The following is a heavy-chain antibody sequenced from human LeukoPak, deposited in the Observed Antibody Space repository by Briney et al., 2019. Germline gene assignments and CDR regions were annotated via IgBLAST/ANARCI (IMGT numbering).Heavy chain of an antibody. Sequence: SETLSLTCTVSGGSISSYYWSWIRQPPGKGLEWIGYIYYSGSTNYNPSLKSRVTISVDTSKNQFSLKLSSVTAVDTAVYYCARVRGLDAFDIWGQGTMVTVSS. CDR3: ARVRGLDAFDI. V-gene: IGHV4-59*08. CDR2: IYYSGST. D-gene: IGHD3-22*01. J-gene: IGHJ3*02. CDR1: GGSISSYY.